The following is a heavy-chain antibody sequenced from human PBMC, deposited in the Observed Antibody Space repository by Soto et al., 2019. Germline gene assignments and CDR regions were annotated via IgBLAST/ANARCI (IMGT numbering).Heavy chain of an antibody. D-gene: IGHD1-26*01. CDR1: GYTFTSYG. J-gene: IGHJ4*02. CDR2: ISADNGNT. CDR3: ARTGKNYYWFDF. Sequence: GASVKVSCKASGYTFTSYGISWVRQAPGQGLEWMVRISADNGNTIYAQKFQDRVTMTTDTSTSTAYMELRSLRDDDTAMYYCARTGKNYYWFDFWGQGTLVTVSS. V-gene: IGHV1-18*01.